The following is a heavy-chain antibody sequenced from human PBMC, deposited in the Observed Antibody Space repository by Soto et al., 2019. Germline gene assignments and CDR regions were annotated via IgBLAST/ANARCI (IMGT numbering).Heavy chain of an antibody. J-gene: IGHJ4*01. CDR2: IYSSGST. D-gene: IGHD3-10*01. Sequence: SXTLSLTCTVSGDSISSSIYYWGWIRQPPGKGLEWIGNIYSSGSTFYNPSLKSRVTISVDTSKNQFSLSLISVTAADTAVYYYSRRGSGSSFDYWGQGTLVTVSS. V-gene: IGHV4-39*01. CDR1: GDSISSSIYY. CDR3: SRRGSGSSFDY.